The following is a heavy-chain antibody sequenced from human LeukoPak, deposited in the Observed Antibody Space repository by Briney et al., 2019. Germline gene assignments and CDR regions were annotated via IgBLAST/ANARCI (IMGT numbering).Heavy chain of an antibody. D-gene: IGHD6-13*01. J-gene: IGHJ5*02. Sequence: GGSLRLSCAASGFTFSSYGMHWVRQAPGKGLEWVAFIRYDGSNKYYADSVKGRFTISRDNSKSTLYLQMNSLRAEDTAVYYCAKTRGGIAAAGMGLYNWFDPWGQGTLVTVSS. CDR2: IRYDGSNK. V-gene: IGHV3-30*02. CDR3: AKTRGGIAAAGMGLYNWFDP. CDR1: GFTFSSYG.